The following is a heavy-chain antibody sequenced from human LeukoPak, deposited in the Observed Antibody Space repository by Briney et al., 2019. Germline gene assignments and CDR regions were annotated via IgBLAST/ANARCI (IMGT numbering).Heavy chain of an antibody. V-gene: IGHV3-30-3*01. D-gene: IGHD5-24*01. J-gene: IGHJ4*02. Sequence: PGGSLRLSCAASGFTFSSYAMHWVRQAPGKGLEWVAVISYDGSNKYYADSVKGRFTISRDNSKNTLYLQMNSLRAEDTAVYYCARDQRQLNWFDYWGQGTLVTVSS. CDR1: GFTFSSYA. CDR3: ARDQRQLNWFDY. CDR2: ISYDGSNK.